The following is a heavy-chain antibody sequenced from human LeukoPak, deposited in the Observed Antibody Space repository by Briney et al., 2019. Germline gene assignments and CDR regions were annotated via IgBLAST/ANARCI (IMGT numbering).Heavy chain of an antibody. CDR2: IYYSGST. D-gene: IGHD3-10*01. Sequence: KSSQTLSLTCTVSGGSISSGGYYWSWIRQHPGKGLEWIGYIYYSGSTYYNPSLKSRVTISVDTSKNQFSLKLSSVTAADTAVYYCATLLLWFGELYFDYWGQGTLVTVSS. CDR1: GGSISSGGYY. V-gene: IGHV4-31*03. J-gene: IGHJ4*02. CDR3: ATLLLWFGELYFDY.